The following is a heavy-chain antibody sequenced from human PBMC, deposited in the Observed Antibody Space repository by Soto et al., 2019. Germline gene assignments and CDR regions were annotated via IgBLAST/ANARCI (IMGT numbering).Heavy chain of an antibody. J-gene: IGHJ4*02. D-gene: IGHD6-19*01. CDR3: ARVGGIAVAGDRAGYFDY. V-gene: IGHV3-7*01. CDR1: GFTFSSYW. CDR2: IKQEGSEQ. Sequence: EVQLVESGGDLVQPGGSLRLSCAASGFTFSSYWMSWVRQAPGKGLEWVANIKQEGSEQSYVDSVKGRFTISRDNAKKSLYLQMNSLRAADTAVYYCARVGGIAVAGDRAGYFDYWGQGTLVTVSS.